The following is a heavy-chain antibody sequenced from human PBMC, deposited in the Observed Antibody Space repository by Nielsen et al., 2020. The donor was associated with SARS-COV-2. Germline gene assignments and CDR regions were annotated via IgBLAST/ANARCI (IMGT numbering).Heavy chain of an antibody. D-gene: IGHD3-9*01. CDR2: INPSGGST. J-gene: IGHJ5*02. CDR3: ARDHGLLTGLNWFDP. V-gene: IGHV1-46*01. Sequence: ASVKVSCKASGYTFTSYYMHWVRQAPGQGLEWMGIINPSGGSTSYAQKFQGRVTMTRDTSTSTVYMELGSLRSEDTAVYYCARDHGLLTGLNWFDPWGQGTLVTVSS. CDR1: GYTFTSYY.